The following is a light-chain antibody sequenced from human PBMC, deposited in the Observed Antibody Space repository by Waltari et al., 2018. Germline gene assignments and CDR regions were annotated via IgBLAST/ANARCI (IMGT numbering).Light chain of an antibody. CDR2: LGS. CDR3: MQALQIPPT. Sequence: DIVVTQSPLSLPVTPGEPASISCRSSQSLLHSNGYNFLDWYLQNPGQSPQLLIYLGSNRASGVPDRFSGSGSGTDFTLKISRVEAEDVGLYYCMQALQIPPTFGGGTKVEIK. CDR1: QSLLHSNGYNF. J-gene: IGKJ4*01. V-gene: IGKV2-28*01.